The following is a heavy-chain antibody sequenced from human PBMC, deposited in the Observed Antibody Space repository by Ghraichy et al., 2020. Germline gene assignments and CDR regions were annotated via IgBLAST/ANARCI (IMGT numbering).Heavy chain of an antibody. Sequence: GGSLRLSCAASAFTFSSYGMDWVRQAPGKGLEWVSSISSGCSSIYYADSLQGRFTISRDNAKNSLYLQMNSLRAEDTAVYYCARDLLNALRHDAFGIWGQGTMVTVSS. V-gene: IGHV3-21*01. CDR3: ARDLLNALRHDAFGI. CDR2: ISSGCSSI. D-gene: IGHD2-2*01. J-gene: IGHJ3*02. CDR1: AFTFSSYG.